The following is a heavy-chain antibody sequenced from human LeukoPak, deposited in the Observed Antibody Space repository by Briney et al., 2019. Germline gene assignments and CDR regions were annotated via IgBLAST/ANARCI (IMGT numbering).Heavy chain of an antibody. V-gene: IGHV1-8*03. CDR1: GYTFSNYD. D-gene: IGHD2-2*01. CDR2: MNPSSGST. J-gene: IGHJ6*04. Sequence: ASVKVSCKASGYTFSNYDINWVRQATGQGLEWMGWMNPSSGSTAYAQKFQGRVTITRNTSISTVYMELSTLRFEDTAVYYCARGRSAMRMDVWGKGTTVTVSS. CDR3: ARGRSAMRMDV.